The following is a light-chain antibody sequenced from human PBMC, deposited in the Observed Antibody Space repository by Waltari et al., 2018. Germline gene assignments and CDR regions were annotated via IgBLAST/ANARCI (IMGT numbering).Light chain of an antibody. J-gene: IGLJ3*02. CDR2: RNN. CDR3: AAWDDSLSGRV. Sequence: QSVLTQPPSASGTPGQRVTISCSGSRSNIGNNYANWYQQLPGTAPKLLIYRNNQRPSGVPDRFSGSKSGTSASLAISGLRSEDEADYYCAAWDDSLSGRVFGGGTKVTVL. V-gene: IGLV1-47*01. CDR1: RSNIGNNY.